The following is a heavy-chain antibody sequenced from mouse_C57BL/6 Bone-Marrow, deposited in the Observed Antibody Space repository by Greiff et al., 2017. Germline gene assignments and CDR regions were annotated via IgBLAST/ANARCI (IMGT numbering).Heavy chain of an antibody. Sequence: VQLQQSGPELVKPGASVKLSCKASGYTFTSYWMHWVKRRPGQGLEWIGNINPSNGGTNYNEKFKSKATLTVDKSASTSYMQLSSRTSEDSAFYYCARKRELGPLDYWSQGTTLTVSS. J-gene: IGHJ2*01. CDR2: INPSNGGT. CDR3: ARKRELGPLDY. CDR1: GYTFTSYW. V-gene: IGHV1-53*01. D-gene: IGHD4-1*01.